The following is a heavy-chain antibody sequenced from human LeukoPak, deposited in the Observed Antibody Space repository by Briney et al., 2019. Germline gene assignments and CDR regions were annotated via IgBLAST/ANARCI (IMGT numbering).Heavy chain of an antibody. J-gene: IGHJ4*02. V-gene: IGHV4-61*05. Sequence: SETLSLTCTVSGGSISSSSYCWGWIRQPPGKGLEWIAYISDIGSINYNPSLKSRVTISLDTSKNQFSLKLSSVTAADTAVYYCAGHHPRNTVDFWGQGTLVTVSS. CDR1: GGSISSSSYC. D-gene: IGHD2-8*02. CDR2: ISDIGSI. CDR3: AGHHPRNTVDF.